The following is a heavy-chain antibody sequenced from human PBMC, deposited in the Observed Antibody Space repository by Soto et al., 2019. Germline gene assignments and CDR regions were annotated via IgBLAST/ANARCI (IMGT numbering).Heavy chain of an antibody. CDR2: LVGNGGDR. CDR1: GFSFSAYA. CDR3: AKDFIANNGVWEAFDM. D-gene: IGHD2-8*01. J-gene: IGHJ3*02. Sequence: PGGSLRLSCAASGFSFSAYAMNWVRQAPGKGLQWVSGLVGNGGDRNYADSVRGRFTVSRDNSKNTLYLQMNHLRDEDTAVYYGAKDFIANNGVWEAFDMWGRGKEVTVSS. V-gene: IGHV3-23*01.